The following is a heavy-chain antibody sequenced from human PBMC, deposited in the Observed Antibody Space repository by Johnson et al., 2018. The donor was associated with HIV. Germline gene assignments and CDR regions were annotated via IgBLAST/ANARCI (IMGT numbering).Heavy chain of an antibody. CDR2: ISWNSGSI. CDR3: ALNWGAEGAFDI. D-gene: IGHD7-27*01. V-gene: IGHV3-9*01. Sequence: VQPVESGGGVVQPGGSLRLSCGASAFTFSSNDMKWVRQAPGQGLEWVSGISWNSGSIGYADSVKGRFTISRDNAKNSLYLQMNSLRAEDTAVYYCALNWGAEGAFDIWGQGTMVTVSS. CDR1: AFTFSSND. J-gene: IGHJ3*02.